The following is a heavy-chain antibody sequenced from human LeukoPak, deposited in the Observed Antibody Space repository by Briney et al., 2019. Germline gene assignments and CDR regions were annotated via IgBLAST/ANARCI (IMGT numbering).Heavy chain of an antibody. CDR1: GFTFSSYE. D-gene: IGHD5-18*01. CDR2: ISSTGSTI. CDR3: ARNLHGYSYGTDY. Sequence: PGGSLRLSCAASGFTFSSYEMNWVRQAPGKGLEWVSYISSTGSTIYYADSLKGRFTISRDNAKNSLYLQMNSLRAEDTAVYYCARNLHGYSYGTDYWGQGTLVTVSS. J-gene: IGHJ4*02. V-gene: IGHV3-48*03.